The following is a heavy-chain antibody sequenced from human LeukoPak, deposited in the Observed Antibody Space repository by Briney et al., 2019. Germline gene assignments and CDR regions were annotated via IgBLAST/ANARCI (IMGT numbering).Heavy chain of an antibody. J-gene: IGHJ4*02. V-gene: IGHV4-30-4*01. D-gene: IGHD5-18*01. CDR2: IYYSGST. CDR1: GGSLSSGDYY. Sequence: SQTLSLTCTVSGGSLSSGDYYWSWIRQPPGTGLEWIGYIYYSGSTYYNPSLKSRVTISVDTSKNQFSLKLSSVTAADTAVYYCARVAQLWLLDYWGQGTLATVSS. CDR3: ARVAQLWLLDY.